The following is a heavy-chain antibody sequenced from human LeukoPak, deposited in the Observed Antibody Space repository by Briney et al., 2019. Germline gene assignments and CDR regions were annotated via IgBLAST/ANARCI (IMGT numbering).Heavy chain of an antibody. Sequence: SETLSLTCTVSGGSISSSSYYWGWIRQPPGKGLEWIGSIYYSGSTYYNPSLKSRVTISVDTSKNQFSLKLSSVTAADTAVYYCARQAGGASAFDIWGQGTMVTVSS. CDR2: IYYSGST. D-gene: IGHD1-14*01. V-gene: IGHV4-39*01. CDR1: GGSISSSSYY. J-gene: IGHJ3*02. CDR3: ARQAGGASAFDI.